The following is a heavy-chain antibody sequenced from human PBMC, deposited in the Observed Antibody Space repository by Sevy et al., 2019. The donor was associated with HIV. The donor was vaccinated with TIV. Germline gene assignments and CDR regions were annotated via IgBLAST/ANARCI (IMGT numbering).Heavy chain of an antibody. Sequence: ASVKVSYKASGYTFTTYDINWVRQATGQGLEWMGWMNPNSGNTGYAQKFQGRVTMTRNTSIETAYMELSSLRSEDTAVYYCARFLSTSYYYYHAMDVWGQGTTVTGSS. D-gene: IGHD2-2*01. CDR1: GYTFTTYD. J-gene: IGHJ6*02. CDR3: ARFLSTSYYYYHAMDV. CDR2: MNPNSGNT. V-gene: IGHV1-8*01.